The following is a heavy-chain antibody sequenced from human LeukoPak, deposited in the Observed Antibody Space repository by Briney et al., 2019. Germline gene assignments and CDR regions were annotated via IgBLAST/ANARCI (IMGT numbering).Heavy chain of an antibody. CDR2: ISGSGSST. D-gene: IGHD3-22*01. V-gene: IGHV3-23*01. Sequence: GGSLRLSCSASGFTFTTYAMSWVRQAPGKGLEWVSAISGSGSSTYYADSVKGRFTISRDNSKNTLFLQMNSLRAEDTAVYYCARENGESSVGFDYWGQGTPVTVSS. CDR1: GFTFTTYA. CDR3: ARENGESSVGFDY. J-gene: IGHJ4*02.